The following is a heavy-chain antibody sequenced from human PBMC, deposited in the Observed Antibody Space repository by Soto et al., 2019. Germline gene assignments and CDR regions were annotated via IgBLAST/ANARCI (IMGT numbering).Heavy chain of an antibody. J-gene: IGHJ6*03. Sequence: PSETLSLTCTVSGGSISSYYWSWIRQPPGKGLEWIGYIYYSGSTNYNPSLKSRVTISVDTSKNKFSLKLSSVTAADTAVYYCARLPDYSSLYYYYYYMDVWGKGTTVTVSS. CDR1: GGSISSYY. D-gene: IGHD4-4*01. CDR3: ARLPDYSSLYYYYYYMDV. V-gene: IGHV4-59*08. CDR2: IYYSGST.